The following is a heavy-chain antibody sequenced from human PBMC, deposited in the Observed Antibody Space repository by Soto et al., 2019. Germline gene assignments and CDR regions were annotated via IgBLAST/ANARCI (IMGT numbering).Heavy chain of an antibody. D-gene: IGHD6-13*01. CDR2: IYYSGSI. CDR1: GGSISSYY. J-gene: IGHJ4*02. CDR3: ARGISSSWYSY. Sequence: SETLSLTCTVSGGSISSYYWSWIRQPPGKGLEWIGYIYYSGSINYNPSLKSRVTISVDTSKNQFSLKLTSVTAADAAEYYCARGISSSWYSYWGQGTLVTVSS. V-gene: IGHV4-59*01.